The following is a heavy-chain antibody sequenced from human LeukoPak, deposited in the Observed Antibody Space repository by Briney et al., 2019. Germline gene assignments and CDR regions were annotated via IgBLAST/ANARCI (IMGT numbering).Heavy chain of an antibody. D-gene: IGHD1-26*01. CDR1: GDSVSSKSAG. V-gene: IGHV6-1*01. J-gene: IGHJ4*02. CDR2: TYYRSKWYS. Sequence: SQTLSLTCAISGDSVSSKSAGWNWLRQSPSRGLEWPGRTYYRSKWYSEYAVSVKSRITINSDTSKNQFILQLNSVTAEDTAVYYCARVGNYYFEYWGQGNLVTVSS. CDR3: ARVGNYYFEY.